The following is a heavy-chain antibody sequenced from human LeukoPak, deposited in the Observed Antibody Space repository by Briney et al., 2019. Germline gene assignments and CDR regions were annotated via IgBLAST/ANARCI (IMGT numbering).Heavy chain of an antibody. CDR3: ANYVSGTMRDH. V-gene: IGHV4-39*01. CDR1: GGSITTSGHY. J-gene: IGHJ4*02. CDR2: IDYRERT. D-gene: IGHD3-16*01. Sequence: PSEPLTLTCTVSGGSITTSGHYWGWIRQPPGKGLEWIGSIDYRERTTYNPSLKSRVTISADTSRNQFSLKLSSVTATDTAVYYCANYVSGTMRDHWGQGTLVTVSS.